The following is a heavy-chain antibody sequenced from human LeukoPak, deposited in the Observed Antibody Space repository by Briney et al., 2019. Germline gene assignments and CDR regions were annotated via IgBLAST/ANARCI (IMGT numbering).Heavy chain of an antibody. V-gene: IGHV3-64*01. J-gene: IGHJ3*01. CDR3: TRDIGRLRGDAFDF. CDR1: GFTFSTYA. CDR2: ISGNGRST. D-gene: IGHD2-15*01. Sequence: GGSLRLSCTASGFTFSTYATHWVRQAPGKGLEYVSGISGNGRSTFYGSSVKGRFTVSRDNSKDTLYLQMGSLRVEDMAVYYCTRDIGRLRGDAFDFWGQGTMATASS.